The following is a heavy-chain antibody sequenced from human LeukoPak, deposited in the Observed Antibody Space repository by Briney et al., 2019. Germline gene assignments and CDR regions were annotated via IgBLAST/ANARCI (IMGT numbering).Heavy chain of an antibody. CDR1: GFTVSSNY. CDR3: AGVGVDYYDSSGYPLDY. D-gene: IGHD3-22*01. V-gene: IGHV3-53*01. J-gene: IGHJ4*02. CDR2: IYSGGST. Sequence: PGGSLRLSCAASGFTVSSNYMSWVRQAPGKGLEWVSVIYSGGSTYYADSVKGRFTISRDNSKNTLYLQMNSLRAEDTAVYYCAGVGVDYYDSSGYPLDYWGQGTLVTVSS.